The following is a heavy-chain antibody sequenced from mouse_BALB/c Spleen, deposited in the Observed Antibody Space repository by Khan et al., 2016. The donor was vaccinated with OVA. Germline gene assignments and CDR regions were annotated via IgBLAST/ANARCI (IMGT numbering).Heavy chain of an antibody. D-gene: IGHD1-1*01. Sequence: QVQLQQPGPELVRPGASVKMSCKASGYTFTSFWIYWVKQRPGQGLEWIGMIDPSKSETRLNQKFKDKATLNVDKSSNPAYMQLSRLTSEDSAVYYCARGGYGSPFAYWGQGTLVTVSA. J-gene: IGHJ3*01. CDR1: GYTFTSFW. V-gene: IGHV1S126*01. CDR3: ARGGYGSPFAY. CDR2: IDPSKSET.